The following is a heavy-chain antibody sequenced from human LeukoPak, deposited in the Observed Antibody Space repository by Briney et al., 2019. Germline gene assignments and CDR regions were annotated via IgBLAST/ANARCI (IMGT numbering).Heavy chain of an antibody. Sequence: ASVKVSCKASGYTITSYYMHWVRQAPGQGLEWMGIINPSGGSTSYAQKFQGRVTMTRDTSTSTVYMELSSLRSEDTAVYYCARDVRFLEWLSYNWFDPWGQGTLVTVSS. V-gene: IGHV1-46*01. CDR3: ARDVRFLEWLSYNWFDP. J-gene: IGHJ5*02. CDR2: INPSGGST. CDR1: GYTITSYY. D-gene: IGHD3-3*01.